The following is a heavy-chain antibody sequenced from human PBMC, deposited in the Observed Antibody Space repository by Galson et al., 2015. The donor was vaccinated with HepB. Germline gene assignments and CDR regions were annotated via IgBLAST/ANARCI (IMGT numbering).Heavy chain of an antibody. V-gene: IGHV3-53*04. Sequence: SLRLSCAASGFTVSSNYMSWVRQAPGKGLEWVSVIYSGGSTYYADSVKGRFTISRHNSKNTLYLQMNSLRAEDTAVYYCAREGYGSPGWFDPWGQGILVTVSS. CDR3: AREGYGSPGWFDP. J-gene: IGHJ5*02. CDR1: GFTVSSNY. D-gene: IGHD5-18*01. CDR2: IYSGGST.